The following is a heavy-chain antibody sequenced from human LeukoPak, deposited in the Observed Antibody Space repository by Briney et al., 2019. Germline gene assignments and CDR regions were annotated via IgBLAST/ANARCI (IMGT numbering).Heavy chain of an antibody. CDR1: GFTFSSYW. CDR2: INHNGNVN. CDR3: ATDRGWRTSGYYLYYFEY. Sequence: GGSLRLSCAASGFTFSSYWMNWARQAPGKGLEWVASINHNGNVNYYVDSVKGRFTISRDNTKNLLYLQMSSLRAEDTAVYYCATDRGWRTSGYYLYYFEYWGQGTLVTFSS. D-gene: IGHD3-3*01. J-gene: IGHJ4*02. V-gene: IGHV3-7*01.